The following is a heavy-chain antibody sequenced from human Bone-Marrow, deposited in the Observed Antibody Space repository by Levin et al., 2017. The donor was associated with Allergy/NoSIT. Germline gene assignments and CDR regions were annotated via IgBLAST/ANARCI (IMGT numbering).Heavy chain of an antibody. D-gene: IGHD2/OR15-2a*01. J-gene: IGHJ3*02. CDR2: INPEGGAT. V-gene: IGHV1-46*01. Sequence: LGESLKISCKASGYTFTSHHIHWVRQAPGHGLEWMGTINPEGGATSYSQNFQGRLTMTSDTSTTTIYMELSSLRSEDTAVYYCARARTFMITEAFDIWGQGTMVTVSS. CDR3: ARARTFMITEAFDI. CDR1: GYTFTSHH.